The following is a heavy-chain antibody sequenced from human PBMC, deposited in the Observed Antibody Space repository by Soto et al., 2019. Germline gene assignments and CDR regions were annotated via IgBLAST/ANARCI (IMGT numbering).Heavy chain of an antibody. CDR2: IIPIFGTA. D-gene: IGHD3-10*01. Sequence: SVKVSCKASGGTFSSYAISWVRQAPGQGLEWMGGIIPIFGTANYAQKFQGRVTITADESTSTAYMELSSLRSEDTAVYYCARGYYGSGSYYYYYYGMDVWGQGTTVTVSS. V-gene: IGHV1-69*13. CDR1: GGTFSSYA. J-gene: IGHJ6*02. CDR3: ARGYYGSGSYYYYYYGMDV.